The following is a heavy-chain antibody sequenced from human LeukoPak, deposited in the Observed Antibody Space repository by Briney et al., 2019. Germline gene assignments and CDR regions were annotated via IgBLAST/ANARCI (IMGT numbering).Heavy chain of an antibody. CDR1: GFTFSSYW. CDR3: ARDLGLAAAGAFDY. Sequence: PGGSLRLSCAASGFTFSSYWMSWVRQAPGKGLEWVANIKQDGSEKYYVDSVKGRFTISRDNAKNSLYLQMNSLRAEDTAVYYCARDLGLAAAGAFDYWGQGALVTVSS. CDR2: IKQDGSEK. J-gene: IGHJ4*02. D-gene: IGHD6-13*01. V-gene: IGHV3-7*01.